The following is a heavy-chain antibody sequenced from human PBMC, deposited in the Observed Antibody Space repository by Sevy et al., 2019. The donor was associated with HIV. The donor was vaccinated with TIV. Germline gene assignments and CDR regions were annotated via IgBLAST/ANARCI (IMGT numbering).Heavy chain of an antibody. CDR2: IIPIFGTA. CDR3: SRDRGFSTTSEYGMDV. J-gene: IGHJ6*02. V-gene: IGHV1-69*13. Sequence: ASVKVSCKASGGTFSKYAITWVRQAPGQGLEWMGGIIPIFGTANYAQKFQGRVTITADESTSTAYMELSSLRSEDTAVYYCSRDRGFSTTSEYGMDVWGQGTTVTVSS. CDR1: GGTFSKYA. D-gene: IGHD2-2*01.